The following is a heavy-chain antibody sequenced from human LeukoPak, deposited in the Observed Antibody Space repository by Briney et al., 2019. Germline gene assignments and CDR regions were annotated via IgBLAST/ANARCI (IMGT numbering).Heavy chain of an antibody. CDR1: GFTFSNYG. Sequence: GRSLRLSCAASGFTFSNYGMHWVRQAPGKGLEWVAVISYDGSNEYYGDSVKGRFTISRDNSKNTLYLQMNSLRGEDTAVYYCAKQGRRGYSYARSYYFDYWGQGTLVTVSS. CDR2: ISYDGSNE. V-gene: IGHV3-30*18. J-gene: IGHJ4*02. D-gene: IGHD5-18*01. CDR3: AKQGRRGYSYARSYYFDY.